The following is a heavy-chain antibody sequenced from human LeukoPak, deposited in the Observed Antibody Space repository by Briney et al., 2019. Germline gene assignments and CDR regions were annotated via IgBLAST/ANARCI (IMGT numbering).Heavy chain of an antibody. J-gene: IGHJ6*02. D-gene: IGHD2-2*01. CDR1: GFTFSSYT. CDR2: IISSRSYI. V-gene: IGHV3-21*01. CDR3: ARDLVVVPAAMLSPSYYYYGMDV. Sequence: GRSLRFPCTAPGFTFSSYTINWVRQAPGKGLERVSSIISSRSYIYYADSVKDRFTISRHNAKNSLSLQLNSPTSDDTAVYYCARDLVVVPAAMLSPSYYYYGMDVWGQGTTVTVSS.